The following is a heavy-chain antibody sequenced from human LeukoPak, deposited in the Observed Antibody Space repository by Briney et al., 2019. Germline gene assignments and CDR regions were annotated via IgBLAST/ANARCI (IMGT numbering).Heavy chain of an antibody. CDR3: ATDGIVVDIGAEFLHH. J-gene: IGHJ1*01. D-gene: IGHD2-2*01. CDR1: GDTLTELS. Sequence: EASVKVSCKVSGDTLTELSMHWVRQAPGKGLEWMGGFYREEGETLYAQRFQGRVTMTEDTATAPEHMELSSLTSDDTAVYYSATDGIVVDIGAEFLHHWGQGTLVTVSS. V-gene: IGHV1-24*01. CDR2: FYREEGET.